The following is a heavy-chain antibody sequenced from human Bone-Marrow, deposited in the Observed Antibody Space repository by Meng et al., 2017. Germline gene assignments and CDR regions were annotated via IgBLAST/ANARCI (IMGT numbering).Heavy chain of an antibody. V-gene: IGHV4-31*03. Sequence: QVQLQESGPGLVKPSQTLSPTRTVSGGSISSGGYYWSWIRQHPGKGLEWIGYIYYSESTYYNPSLKSRVTISVDTSKNQFSLRLSSVTAADTAVYYCARESSSGSYYFDYWGQGTLVTVSS. CDR2: IYYSEST. J-gene: IGHJ4*02. D-gene: IGHD6-19*01. CDR3: ARESSSGSYYFDY. CDR1: GGSISSGGYY.